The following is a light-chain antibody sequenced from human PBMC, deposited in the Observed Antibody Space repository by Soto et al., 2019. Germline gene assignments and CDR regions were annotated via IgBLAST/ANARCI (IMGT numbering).Light chain of an antibody. CDR3: QQYHNYPVT. V-gene: IGKV1-16*02. J-gene: IGKJ4*01. CDR1: QEITNH. CDR2: DAS. Sequence: DIQMTQSPSSLSASVGDRVTITCRASQEITNHLAWFQQKPGKPPKSLIYDASSLQSGVPSKFSGSGSGTDFTLTISSLQAEDFATYYCQQYHNYPVTFGGRTKVEIK.